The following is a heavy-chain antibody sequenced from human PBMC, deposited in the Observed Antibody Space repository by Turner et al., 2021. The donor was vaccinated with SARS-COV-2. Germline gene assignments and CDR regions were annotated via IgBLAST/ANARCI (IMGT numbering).Heavy chain of an antibody. J-gene: IGHJ4*02. Sequence: QVQPVEAGGGVVQPGRSLRTSCAASGFTFSSYGMYWVRQAPGKGLEWVAVIWYDGSNKYYADSVKGRFTISRDNSKNTLYLQMNSLRAEDTAVYYCARAVAAEWDLDYWGQGTLVTVSS. D-gene: IGHD6-19*01. CDR3: ARAVAAEWDLDY. CDR2: IWYDGSNK. CDR1: GFTFSSYG. V-gene: IGHV3-33*01.